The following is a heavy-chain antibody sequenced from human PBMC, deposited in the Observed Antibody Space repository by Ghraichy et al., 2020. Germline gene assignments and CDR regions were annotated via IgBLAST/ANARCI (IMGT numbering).Heavy chain of an antibody. CDR1: GYTFTSNG. D-gene: IGHD2-2*03. V-gene: IGHV1-18*01. CDR3: ARSHPGYAGDPMDV. CDR2: VSSYNGNT. Sequence: ASVKVSCKASGYTFTSNGISWVRQAPGQGLEWMGWVSSYNGNTNYAQKFQGRVTMTTDTSTSTAYMELRSLRSDDTAVYYCARSHPGYAGDPMDVWGKGTAVTVSS. J-gene: IGHJ6*04.